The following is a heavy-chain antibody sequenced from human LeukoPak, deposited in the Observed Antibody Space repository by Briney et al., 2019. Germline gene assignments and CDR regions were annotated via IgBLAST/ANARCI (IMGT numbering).Heavy chain of an antibody. V-gene: IGHV4-61*02. D-gene: IGHD2-2*01. Sequence: PSETLSLTCTVSGGSMSSGSYWTWTRQPAGKGLEWIGLIYTSGSTNYNPSLKSRVTISLDLSRNQFSLKLNSVTAADTAVYYCVRGLVVPAATRYWYFDLWGRGTLVTVSS. CDR3: VRGLVVPAATRYWYFDL. CDR2: IYTSGST. CDR1: GGSMSSGSY. J-gene: IGHJ2*01.